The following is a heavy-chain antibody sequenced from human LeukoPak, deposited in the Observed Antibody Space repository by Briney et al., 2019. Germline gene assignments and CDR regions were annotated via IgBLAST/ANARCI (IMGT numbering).Heavy chain of an antibody. J-gene: IGHJ4*02. CDR1: GYTFTSYA. D-gene: IGHD1-26*01. V-gene: IGHV1-3*01. CDR2: ISAGNGNT. CDR3: ARDSGSGNNDY. Sequence: EASVKVSCKASGYTFTSYAIHWVRQAPGQRLERMGWISAGNGNTKYSQNFRGRVTFISNTSATTAFVELSSLRSEDAAVYYCARDSGSGNNDYWGQGTLVTVSS.